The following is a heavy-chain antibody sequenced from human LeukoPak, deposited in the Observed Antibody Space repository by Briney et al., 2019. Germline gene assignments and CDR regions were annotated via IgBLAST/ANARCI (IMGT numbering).Heavy chain of an antibody. D-gene: IGHD2-15*01. CDR2: ISGSGGNT. Sequence: GGSLRLSCAASGFTFSSYGMSWVRQAPGKGLEWVSAISGSGGNTYYADSVKGRFTISRDNSKNTLYLQMNSLRAEDTAIYYCARDQGGGTSYWGQGTLVTVSS. V-gene: IGHV3-23*01. J-gene: IGHJ4*02. CDR1: GFTFSSYG. CDR3: ARDQGGGTSY.